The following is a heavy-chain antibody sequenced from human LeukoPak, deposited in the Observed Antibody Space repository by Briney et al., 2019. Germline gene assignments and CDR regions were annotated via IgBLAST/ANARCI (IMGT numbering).Heavy chain of an antibody. CDR1: GYTSTNYY. CDR3: ARADAYGDYDY. Sequence: ASVKVSCKASGYTSTNYYMHWVRQAPGQGLEWMGIINPTGGSTTYAQKFQGRVTMTRDTSTSTVYMELSSLRSEDTAVYYCARADAYGDYDYWGQGTLVTVSS. CDR2: INPTGGST. D-gene: IGHD4-17*01. J-gene: IGHJ4*02. V-gene: IGHV1-46*01.